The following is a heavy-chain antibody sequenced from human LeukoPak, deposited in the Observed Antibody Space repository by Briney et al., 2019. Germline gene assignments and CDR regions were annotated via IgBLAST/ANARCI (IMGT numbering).Heavy chain of an antibody. D-gene: IGHD6-19*01. CDR3: ATIAVAGTGGDY. V-gene: IGHV4-34*01. J-gene: IGHJ4*02. CDR1: GGSFSGYY. CDR2: INHSGST. Sequence: PSETLSLTCAVYGGSFSGYYWSWIRQPPGKGLEWIGEINHSGSTNYNPSLKSRVTISVDTSKNQFSLKLSSVTAADTAVYYCATIAVAGTGGDYWGQGTLVTVSS.